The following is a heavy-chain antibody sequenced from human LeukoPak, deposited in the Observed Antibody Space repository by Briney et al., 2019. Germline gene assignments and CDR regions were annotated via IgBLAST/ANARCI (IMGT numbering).Heavy chain of an antibody. Sequence: GGSLRLSCAASGFTFSSYAMSWVRQAPGKGLEWASAISGSGGSTYYADSVKGRFTISRDIAKNTLYLQMNSLRAEDTGVYYCAKDHYWGIDYWGRGTLVTVSS. J-gene: IGHJ4*02. D-gene: IGHD3-16*01. CDR2: ISGSGGST. CDR1: GFTFSSYA. V-gene: IGHV3-23*01. CDR3: AKDHYWGIDY.